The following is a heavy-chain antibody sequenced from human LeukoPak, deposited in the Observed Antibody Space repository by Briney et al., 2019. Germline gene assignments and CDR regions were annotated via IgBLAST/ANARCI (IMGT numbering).Heavy chain of an antibody. V-gene: IGHV3-48*01. CDR2: IIIVISII. CDR1: GVTFSSDS. Sequence: RGSLRLSCAVSGVTFSSDSMNCGPEAPGERLEWGSYIIIVISIIYYAESVRGRVSISRDNSQKTLYLQMKTLRAQDTALYFCAPNDGYNSSFASWGQGTLVTVSS. CDR3: APNDGYNSSFAS. D-gene: IGHD5-24*01. J-gene: IGHJ4*02.